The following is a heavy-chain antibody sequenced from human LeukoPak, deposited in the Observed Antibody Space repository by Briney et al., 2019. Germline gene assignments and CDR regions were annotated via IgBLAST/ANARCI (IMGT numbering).Heavy chain of an antibody. Sequence: GGSLRLSCAASGFTFSSYSMNWVRQAPGKGLEWVSSISSSSSYIYHADSVKGRFTISRDNAKNSLYLQMNSLRAEDTAVYYCARGRIYVDYWGQGTLVTVSS. V-gene: IGHV3-21*01. D-gene: IGHD2/OR15-2a*01. CDR1: GFTFSSYS. CDR2: ISSSSSYI. J-gene: IGHJ4*02. CDR3: ARGRIYVDY.